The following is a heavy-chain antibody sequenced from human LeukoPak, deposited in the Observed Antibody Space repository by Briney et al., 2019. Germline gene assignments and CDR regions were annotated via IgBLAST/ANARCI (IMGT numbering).Heavy chain of an antibody. CDR3: AKEIRLRYFDWFSQETLDSLDY. V-gene: IGHV1-46*01. Sequence: ASVKLSCKASGYTFTSYYMHWVRQAPGQGLEWMGVINPSGGSTNYAQKFQARVTMTRDTSTSTVYMELSSLRFEDTAVYYCAKEIRLRYFDWFSQETLDSLDYWGQGTLVTVSS. CDR1: GYTFTSYY. D-gene: IGHD3-9*01. J-gene: IGHJ4*02. CDR2: INPSGGST.